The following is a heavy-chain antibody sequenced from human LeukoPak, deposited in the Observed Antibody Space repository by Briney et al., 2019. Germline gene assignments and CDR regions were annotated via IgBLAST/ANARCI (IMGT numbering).Heavy chain of an antibody. CDR1: GYSISSGYY. CDR2: IDHSGST. J-gene: IGHJ4*02. D-gene: IGHD1-26*01. Sequence: NPSETLSLTCTVSGYSISSGYYWGWIRQPPGKGLEWTGSIDHSGSTNYNPSLKSRVTISVDTSKNQFSLKLSSVTAADTAVYYCVRWLVGATFGYFDYWGQGTLVTVSS. V-gene: IGHV4-38-2*02. CDR3: VRWLVGATFGYFDY.